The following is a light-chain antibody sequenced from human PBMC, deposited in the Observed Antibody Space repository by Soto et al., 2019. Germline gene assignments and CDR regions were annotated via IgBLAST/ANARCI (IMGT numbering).Light chain of an antibody. CDR2: GAS. V-gene: IGKV3-20*01. Sequence: MVLTQSQGTLSLSPGERATLSCRASQSVISKYLAWYQQKPGQAPRLLIYGASRRATGIPDRFSGSGSGTDFTLTISRLEPEDFAVYYCQQYGGSPNTFGQGTRLEIK. CDR3: QQYGGSPNT. J-gene: IGKJ5*01. CDR1: QSVISKY.